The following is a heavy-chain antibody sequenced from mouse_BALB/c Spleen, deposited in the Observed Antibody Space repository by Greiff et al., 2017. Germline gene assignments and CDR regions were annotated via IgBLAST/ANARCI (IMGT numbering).Heavy chain of an antibody. V-gene: IGHV1-80*01. Sequence: QVQLQQSGAELVRPGSSVKISCKASGYAFSSYWMNWVKQRPGQGLEWIGQIYPGDGDTNYNGKFKGKATLTADKSSSTAYMQLSSLTSEDSAVYFCARSDGNYDFDYGGQGTTLTVSS. CDR3: ARSDGNYDFDY. CDR1: GYAFSSYW. J-gene: IGHJ2*01. D-gene: IGHD2-1*01. CDR2: IYPGDGDT.